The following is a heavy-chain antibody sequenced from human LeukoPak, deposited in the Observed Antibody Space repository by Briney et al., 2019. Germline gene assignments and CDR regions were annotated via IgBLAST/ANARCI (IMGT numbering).Heavy chain of an antibody. D-gene: IGHD3-10*01. CDR3: ARQATVGRTGGLFDY. Sequence: PSETLSLTCTVSGGSISSSSYYWGWIRQPPGKGLVWIGSIYYSGSTYYNPSLKSRVTISVDTSKNQFSLKLSSVTAADTAVYYCARQATVGRTGGLFDYWGQGTLVTVSS. J-gene: IGHJ4*02. CDR1: GGSISSSSYY. V-gene: IGHV4-39*01. CDR2: IYYSGST.